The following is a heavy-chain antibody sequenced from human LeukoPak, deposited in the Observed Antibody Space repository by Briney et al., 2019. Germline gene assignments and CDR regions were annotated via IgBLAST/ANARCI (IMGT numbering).Heavy chain of an antibody. J-gene: IGHJ4*02. CDR2: ISGSGGST. CDR1: GFTFSSYG. Sequence: GGTLRLSCAASGFTFSSYGMSWVRQAPGKGLEWVSAISGSGGSTYYADSVKGRFTISRDNSKNTLYLQMNSLRAEDTAVYYCARDLEVGATNFDYWGQGTLVTVSS. D-gene: IGHD1-26*01. CDR3: ARDLEVGATNFDY. V-gene: IGHV3-23*01.